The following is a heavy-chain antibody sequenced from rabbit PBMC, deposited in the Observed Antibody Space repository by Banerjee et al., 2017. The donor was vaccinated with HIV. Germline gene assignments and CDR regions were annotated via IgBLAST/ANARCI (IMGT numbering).Heavy chain of an antibody. CDR2: IYTSSGNT. J-gene: IGHJ4*01. Sequence: QEQLVESGGDLVKPGASLTLTCTASGFDFSSNTMCWVRQAPGKGLEWIACIYTSSGNTVYATWAKGRFTISKTSWTTVTLQMTSLTAADTATYFCARDLAGAIGWNYNLWGQGTLVTVS. CDR1: GFDFSSNT. V-gene: IGHV1S45*01. D-gene: IGHD4-1*01. CDR3: ARDLAGAIGWNYNL.